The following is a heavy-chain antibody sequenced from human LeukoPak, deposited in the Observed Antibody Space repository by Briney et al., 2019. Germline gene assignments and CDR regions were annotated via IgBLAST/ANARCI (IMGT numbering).Heavy chain of an antibody. D-gene: IGHD2-8*01. V-gene: IGHV4-39*01. CDR2: IYYSGST. J-gene: IGHJ4*02. Sequence: PSETLSLTCTASGGSISSSSYYWGWIRQPPGKGLEWIGSIYYSGSTYYNPSLKSRVTISVDTSKNQFTLKLSSVTAADTAVYYCGRQPVARLMVYAIPPDYFDYWGQGTLVTVSS. CDR1: GGSISSSSYY. CDR3: GRQPVARLMVYAIPPDYFDY.